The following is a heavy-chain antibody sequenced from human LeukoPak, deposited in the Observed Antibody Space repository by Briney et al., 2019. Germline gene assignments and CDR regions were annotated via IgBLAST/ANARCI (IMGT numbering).Heavy chain of an antibody. D-gene: IGHD3-9*01. J-gene: IGHJ4*02. CDR2: IRTQANNDAT. CDR1: GFTFSDLV. CDR3: AGDYNSLTGLNY. Sequence: GSLRLSCAASGFTFSDLVIPWVRPASGKGLAWLGRIRTQANNDATAYGASVRGRFIISRDDSRNTAYLQMNSLKTEDTAVYYCAGDYNSLTGLNYWGQGTLVTVSS. V-gene: IGHV3-73*01.